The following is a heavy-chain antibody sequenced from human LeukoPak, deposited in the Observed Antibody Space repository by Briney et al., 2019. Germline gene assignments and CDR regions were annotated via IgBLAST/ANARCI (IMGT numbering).Heavy chain of an antibody. CDR3: AKDPMVRVRVPLFDY. J-gene: IGHJ4*02. V-gene: IGHV3-23*01. CDR2: ISGSGGST. D-gene: IGHD3-10*01. Sequence: GGSLRLSCAASGFTFSSYAMSWVRQAPGKGLEWVSAISGSGGSTYYADSVKGRFTISRDNSKNTLYLQMNSLRAEDTAVYYCAKDPMVRVRVPLFDYWGQGTLVTVSS. CDR1: GFTFSSYA.